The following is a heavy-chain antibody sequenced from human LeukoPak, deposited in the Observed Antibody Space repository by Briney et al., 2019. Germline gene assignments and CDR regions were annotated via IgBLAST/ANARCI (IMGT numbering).Heavy chain of an antibody. V-gene: IGHV1-18*04. J-gene: IGHJ3*02. Sequence: ASVKVSCKASGYTFTSYGISWVRQAPGQGLERMGWISAYNGNTNYAQKLQGRVTMTTDTSTSTAYMELRSLRSDDTAVYYCARDPPYDYYGSGTYEAFDIWGKGTMVTVSS. CDR3: ARDPPYDYYGSGTYEAFDI. D-gene: IGHD3-10*01. CDR2: ISAYNGNT. CDR1: GYTFTSYG.